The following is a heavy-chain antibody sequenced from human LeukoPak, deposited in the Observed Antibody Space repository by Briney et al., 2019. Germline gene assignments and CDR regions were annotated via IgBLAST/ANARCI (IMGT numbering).Heavy chain of an antibody. CDR3: ALLWFRESNWFDP. J-gene: IGHJ5*02. CDR1: GGSISSSSYY. Sequence: PSETLSLTCTVSGGSISSSSYYWGWIRQPPGKGLEWIGSIYYSGSTYYNPSLKSRVTISVDTSKSQFSLKLRSVTAADTAVYYCALLWFRESNWFDPWGQGTLVTVSS. D-gene: IGHD3-10*01. V-gene: IGHV4-39*01. CDR2: IYYSGST.